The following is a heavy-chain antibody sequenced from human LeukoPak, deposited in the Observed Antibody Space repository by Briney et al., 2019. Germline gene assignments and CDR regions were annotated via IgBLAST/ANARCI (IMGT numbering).Heavy chain of an antibody. V-gene: IGHV4-59*08. CDR2: VFYTGST. CDR1: GGSISSYY. Sequence: SETLSLTCSVSGGSISSYYWNWIRQPPGKGLEWIGYVFYTGSTNYNPSLESRVTISVDTSKNQFSLKLSSATAADTAVYYCARNLENSFDFWGQGTLVTVSS. J-gene: IGHJ4*02. D-gene: IGHD1-1*01. CDR3: ARNLENSFDF.